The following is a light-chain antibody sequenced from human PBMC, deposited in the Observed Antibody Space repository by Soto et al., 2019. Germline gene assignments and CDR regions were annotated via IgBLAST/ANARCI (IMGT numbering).Light chain of an antibody. J-gene: IGKJ1*01. V-gene: IGKV2-28*01. CDR2: LGS. Sequence: DILMTQSPLSLRVPPGEPASISCRSSQSLQHSSGYNYLHWLLQKPGQSPQLLISLGSDRAAGVPDRFSGSGSGPDFTLKITRVEAEDVGVYYCMQDLQTPWTFGQGTKVDNK. CDR1: QSLQHSSGYNY. CDR3: MQDLQTPWT.